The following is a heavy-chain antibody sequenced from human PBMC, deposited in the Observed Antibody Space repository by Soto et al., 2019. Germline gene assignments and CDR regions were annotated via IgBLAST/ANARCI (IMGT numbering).Heavy chain of an antibody. CDR3: ARDAYYDMGV. CDR2: INSDGSTT. V-gene: IGHV3-74*01. J-gene: IGHJ6*02. Sequence: PGVSLRLSCAASGFTFSTYWMHWVRQAPGKGLVWVSRINSDGSTTNYADSVKGRFTISRDNAKNTLYLQMNSLRAEDTAAYYCARDAYYDMGVWGQGTTVTVSS. CDR1: GFTFSTYW.